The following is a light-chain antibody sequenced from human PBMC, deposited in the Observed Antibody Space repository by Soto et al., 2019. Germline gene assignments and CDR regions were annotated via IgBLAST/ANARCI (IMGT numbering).Light chain of an antibody. CDR2: GAS. Sequence: EIVLTQSPGTLSLSPGERATLSCRASQSVSSSYLAWYQQKPGQAPRLLIYGASSRATGIPDRFSGSGSGTDFTLTISGVEPEDFAVYYCQQYGSSPPAITFGQGTRLEIK. J-gene: IGKJ5*01. CDR3: QQYGSSPPAIT. CDR1: QSVSSSY. V-gene: IGKV3-20*01.